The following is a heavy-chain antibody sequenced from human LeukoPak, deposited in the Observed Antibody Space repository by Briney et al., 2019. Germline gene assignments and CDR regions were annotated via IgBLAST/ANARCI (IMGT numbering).Heavy chain of an antibody. CDR1: GGSFSGYY. V-gene: IGHV4-34*01. CDR2: INHSGST. D-gene: IGHD3-16*02. Sequence: SETLSLTCAVYGGSFSGYYWSWIRQPPGKGLEWIGEINHSGSTNYNPSLKSRVTISVDTSKNQFSLKLSSVTAADTAVYYCARGALTSSYDYVWGSYRFYNWFDPWGQGTLVTVSS. J-gene: IGHJ5*02. CDR3: ARGALTSSYDYVWGSYRFYNWFDP.